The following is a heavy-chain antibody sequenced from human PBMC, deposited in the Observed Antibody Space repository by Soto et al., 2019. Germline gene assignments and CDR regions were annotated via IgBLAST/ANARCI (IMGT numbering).Heavy chain of an antibody. CDR3: AAELGNTGYDGHDY. CDR2: IIYDGSNK. D-gene: IGHD5-12*01. Sequence: QVQLVESGGGVVQPGRSLRLSCAASGLTFSRYAMHWVRQAPGKGLEWVAVIIYDGSNKHYADSVQGRFTISRDNSKNTLYLQTNSLRAEDTAVYYCAAELGNTGYDGHDYWGQGTLVTVSS. J-gene: IGHJ4*02. V-gene: IGHV3-30*04. CDR1: GLTFSRYA.